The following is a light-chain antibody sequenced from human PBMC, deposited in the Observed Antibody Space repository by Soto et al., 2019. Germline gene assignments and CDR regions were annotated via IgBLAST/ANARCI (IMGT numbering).Light chain of an antibody. CDR2: GAS. V-gene: IGKV3-20*01. Sequence: IVLTQSPGTLALSPGERVTLSCRAGQSVSSRSLAWYQQKPGQAPRLIIYGASSRATGIPDRFSGSGSGTDFTLTINRLEPEDFAVYYCQQYGSSPPITFGQGTRLEIK. CDR1: QSVSSRS. J-gene: IGKJ5*01. CDR3: QQYGSSPPIT.